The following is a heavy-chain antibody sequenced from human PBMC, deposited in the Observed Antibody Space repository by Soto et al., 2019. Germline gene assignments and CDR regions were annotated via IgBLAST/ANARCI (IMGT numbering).Heavy chain of an antibody. Sequence: PVGSLRLSGAASGFTFRSYAMTWVRQAPGKGLEWVSGISVSGGSTYYADSVKGRFTISRDNSKNTLYLQMNSLRAEDTAVYYCANDQYTFDYWGQGTLVTVSS. J-gene: IGHJ4*02. CDR2: ISVSGGST. CDR1: GFTFRSYA. CDR3: ANDQYTFDY. V-gene: IGHV3-23*01. D-gene: IGHD1-1*01.